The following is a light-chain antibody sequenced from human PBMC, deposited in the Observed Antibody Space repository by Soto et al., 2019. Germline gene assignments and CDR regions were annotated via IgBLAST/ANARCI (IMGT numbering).Light chain of an antibody. J-gene: IGKJ5*01. V-gene: IGKV3-11*01. CDR3: QQRSKWPIT. Sequence: EIVLTQSPATLSLTPGERATLSCRASQSVGTHLLWYQQKPGQAPRLLISEASNRATGIPARFSGSGSGTDFTLTISSLEPEDFALYYCQQRSKWPITFGQGTRLEIK. CDR1: QSVGTH. CDR2: EAS.